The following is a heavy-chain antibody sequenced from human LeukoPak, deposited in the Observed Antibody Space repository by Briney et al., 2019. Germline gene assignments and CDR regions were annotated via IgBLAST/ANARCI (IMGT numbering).Heavy chain of an antibody. D-gene: IGHD1-26*01. Sequence: PGGSLRLSCAASGFTFSSYGMHWVRQAPGKGLEWVAFIQYIGSNTYYADYVKGRFTISRDNSKNTLYLQMNSLRAEDTAVYYCAKGGGSYFIDYWGQGTLVTVSS. V-gene: IGHV3-30*02. CDR1: GFTFSSYG. CDR2: IQYIGSNT. CDR3: AKGGGSYFIDY. J-gene: IGHJ4*02.